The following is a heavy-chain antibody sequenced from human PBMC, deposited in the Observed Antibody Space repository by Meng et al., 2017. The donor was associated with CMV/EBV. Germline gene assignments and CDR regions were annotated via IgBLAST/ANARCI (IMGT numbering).Heavy chain of an antibody. J-gene: IGHJ6*02. CDR3: ARDLRGGSWKGGMDV. D-gene: IGHD6-13*01. V-gene: IGHV3-74*01. CDR1: GFTFSSYW. CDR2: INSDGSST. Sequence: ESLKISCAASGFTFSSYWMHWVRQAPGKGLVWVSRINSDGSSTSYADSVKGRFTISRDNAKNTLYLQMNSLRAEDTAVYYCARDLRGGSWKGGMDVWGQGTTVTVSS.